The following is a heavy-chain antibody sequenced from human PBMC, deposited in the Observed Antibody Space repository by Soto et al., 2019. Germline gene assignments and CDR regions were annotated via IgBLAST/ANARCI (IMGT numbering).Heavy chain of an antibody. D-gene: IGHD3-22*01. Sequence: SVSNAWMNWVRQAPGKGLEWVGRIKSKTDGGTTDYAAPVKGRFTISRDDSKNTLYLQMNSLKTEDTAVYYCTTSGGYYDSSGNSLVPTRNWFDPWGQGTLVTVSS. V-gene: IGHV3-15*07. J-gene: IGHJ5*02. CDR1: SVSNAW. CDR2: IKSKTDGGTT. CDR3: TTSGGYYDSSGNSLVPTRNWFDP.